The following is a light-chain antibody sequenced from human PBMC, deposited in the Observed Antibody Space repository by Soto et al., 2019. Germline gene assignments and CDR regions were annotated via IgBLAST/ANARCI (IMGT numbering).Light chain of an antibody. CDR2: VAS. V-gene: IGKV1-39*01. CDR3: QQSSSTPQT. CDR1: QSIGNY. Sequence: DIQMIQSPSSLSPSLGARATITCRASQSIGNYLSWYQQKPGKAPKLLINVASTLQSGVPSRFSGSGSGTDFTLAISSLQPEDFATYYCQQSSSTPQTFGGGTKVDI. J-gene: IGKJ4*01.